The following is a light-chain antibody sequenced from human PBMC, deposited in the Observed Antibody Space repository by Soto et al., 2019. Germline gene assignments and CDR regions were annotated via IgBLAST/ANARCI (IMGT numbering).Light chain of an antibody. CDR3: CSSAGTYTSV. J-gene: IGLJ3*02. CDR1: SSDVGGYNY. CDR2: DVS. V-gene: IGLV2-11*01. Sequence: QSALTQPRSVSGSPGQSVTISCTGTSSDVGGYNYVSWYQQHPGKAPELMIYDVSKRPSGVPDRFSGSKSGNTASLTISGLQAEDEADYYCCSSAGTYTSVFGGGTKVTVL.